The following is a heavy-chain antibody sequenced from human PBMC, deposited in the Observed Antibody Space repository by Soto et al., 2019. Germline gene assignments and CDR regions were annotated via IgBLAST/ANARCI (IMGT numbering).Heavy chain of an antibody. CDR2: INAGNGNT. J-gene: IGHJ6*02. CDR3: ARGNTVTTLNYYYYGMDG. Sequence: ASVKVSCKASGYTFTSYAMHWVRQAPGQRLEWMGWINAGNGNTKYSQMFQGRVTMTRNTSISTAYVELSSLRSEDTAVYYCARGNTVTTLNYYYYGMDGWGQGT. D-gene: IGHD4-17*01. CDR1: GYTFTSYA. V-gene: IGHV1-3*01.